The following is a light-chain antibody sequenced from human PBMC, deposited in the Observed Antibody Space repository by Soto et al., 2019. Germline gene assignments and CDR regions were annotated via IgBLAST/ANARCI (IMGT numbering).Light chain of an antibody. CDR2: DAS. CDR1: QSISTY. V-gene: IGKV3-15*01. Sequence: EIVLTQSPATLSLSPGERATLSCRASQSISTYLAWYQQKPGQAPRLVIFDASTRATGIPDRFSGRGSGTDFTLTISSLQSEDSAVYFCQQYNDWPPITFGGGTKVDTK. J-gene: IGKJ4*01. CDR3: QQYNDWPPIT.